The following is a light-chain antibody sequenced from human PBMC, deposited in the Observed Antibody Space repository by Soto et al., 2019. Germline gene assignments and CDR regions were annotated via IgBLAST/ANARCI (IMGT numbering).Light chain of an antibody. CDR3: QQYGGSTRT. V-gene: IGKV3-20*01. J-gene: IGKJ1*01. CDR2: GAS. CDR1: QSVTTQ. Sequence: IVFTHSPGTLSLSPGEIATLSCRASQSVTTQLAWYQQKPGQAPSLIIHGASSRATGVPDRITCSGSGTDFTLSISRLEHEDFAVYYCQQYGGSTRTFGQGTRVDIK.